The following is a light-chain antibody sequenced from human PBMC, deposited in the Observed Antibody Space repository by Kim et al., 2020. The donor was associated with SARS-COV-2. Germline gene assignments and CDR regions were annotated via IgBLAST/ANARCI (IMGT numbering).Light chain of an antibody. CDR2: DNN. CDR1: HPKYGNNY. CDR3: GTWDSSLSGVV. J-gene: IGLJ2*01. Sequence: GQTVTSSCSGMHPKYGNNYASCSQQLPRTAPNLLIYDNNKRPSGIPDRFSGSKSGTAATLGITGLQTGDEADYYCGTWDSSLSGVVFGGGTQLTVL. V-gene: IGLV1-51*01.